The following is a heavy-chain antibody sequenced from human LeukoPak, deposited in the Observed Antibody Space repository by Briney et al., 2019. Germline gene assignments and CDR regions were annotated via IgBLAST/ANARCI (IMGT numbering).Heavy chain of an antibody. V-gene: IGHV3-21*01. D-gene: IGHD3-16*01. Sequence: GGSLRLSCAGSGFALKSYSLSWVRQAPGKGLEWVSSISSTSAYIYYAGSVKGRFTISRDNVDNVVYLQMNSLGAEDTAVYYCARDYAPRAHWFDPWGQGTLVTVSS. J-gene: IGHJ5*02. CDR1: GFALKSYS. CDR3: ARDYAPRAHWFDP. CDR2: ISSTSAYI.